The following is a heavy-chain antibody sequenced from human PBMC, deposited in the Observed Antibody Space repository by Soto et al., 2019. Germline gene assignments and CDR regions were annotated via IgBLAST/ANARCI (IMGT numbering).Heavy chain of an antibody. CDR3: AREGGGYRFDY. V-gene: IGHV4-59*01. Sequence: QVQLQESGPGLVKPSETLSLTCSVSGTSFTTYYWSWIRQPPGKGLEWIGYIFYSGHLKYNPSLKSRATMSVATSKTQVPRKRSFVSAENPAVFYWAREGGGYRFDYWGQGTLVTVSS. D-gene: IGHD3-16*02. CDR2: IFYSGHL. J-gene: IGHJ4*02. CDR1: GTSFTTYY.